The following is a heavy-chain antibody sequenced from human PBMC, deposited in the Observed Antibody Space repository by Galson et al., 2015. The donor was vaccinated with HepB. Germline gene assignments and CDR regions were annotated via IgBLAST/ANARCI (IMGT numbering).Heavy chain of an antibody. D-gene: IGHD4-17*01. J-gene: IGHJ4*02. CDR3: ARDQLSQTVTTSLY. CDR1: GFTFSSYA. Sequence: SLRLSCAASGFTFSSYAMHWVRQAPGKGLEWVAVISYDGSNKYYADSVKGRFTISRDNSKNTLYLQMNSLRAEDTAVYYCARDQLSQTVTTSLYWGQGTLVTVSS. CDR2: ISYDGSNK. V-gene: IGHV3-30-3*01.